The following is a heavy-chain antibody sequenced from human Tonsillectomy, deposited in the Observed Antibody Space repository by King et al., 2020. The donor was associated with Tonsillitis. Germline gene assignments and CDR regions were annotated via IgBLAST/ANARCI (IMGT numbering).Heavy chain of an antibody. Sequence: VQLVESGGGLVKPGGSLRLSCAASGFTFSNYAMVWVRQAPGKGLEWVSSISSSSSYIYYADSLKGRFTISRDNAKNSLYLQMNSLRAEDTAVYYCARCYSSGWYRRPEYFLHWGQGALVTVSS. CDR3: ARCYSSGWYRRPEYFLH. V-gene: IGHV3-21*01. CDR1: GFTFSNYA. CDR2: ISSSSSYI. J-gene: IGHJ1*01. D-gene: IGHD6-19*01.